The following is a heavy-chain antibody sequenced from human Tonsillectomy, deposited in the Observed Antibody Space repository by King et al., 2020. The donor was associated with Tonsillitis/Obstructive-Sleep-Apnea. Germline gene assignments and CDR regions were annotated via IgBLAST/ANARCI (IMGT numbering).Heavy chain of an antibody. CDR3: AKDLIIATAGTPGDAFDI. Sequence: VQLVESGGGLVQPGRSLRLSCAASGFTFDDYAMYWVRQAPGKGLEWVSGISWNSGTINYADSVKGRFTISRDNAKKSLYLQMNSLRAEDTALYYCAKDLIIATAGTPGDAFDIWGQGTMVTASS. CDR1: GFTFDDYA. D-gene: IGHD6-13*01. V-gene: IGHV3-9*01. J-gene: IGHJ3*02. CDR2: ISWNSGTI.